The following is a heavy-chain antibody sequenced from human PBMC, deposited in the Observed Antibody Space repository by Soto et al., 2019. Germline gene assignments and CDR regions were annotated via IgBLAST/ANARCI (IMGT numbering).Heavy chain of an antibody. CDR2: IYYSGST. V-gene: IGHV4-31*03. Sequence: SETLSLTCTVSGGSISSGGYYWSWIRQHPGKGLEWIGYIYYSGSTYYNPSLKSRVTISVDTSKNQFSLKLSSVTAADTAVYYCARVSEYEFWSGRRNTDYYYYGMDVWGQGTTVTVSS. CDR3: ARVSEYEFWSGRRNTDYYYYGMDV. D-gene: IGHD3-3*01. CDR1: GGSISSGGYY. J-gene: IGHJ6*02.